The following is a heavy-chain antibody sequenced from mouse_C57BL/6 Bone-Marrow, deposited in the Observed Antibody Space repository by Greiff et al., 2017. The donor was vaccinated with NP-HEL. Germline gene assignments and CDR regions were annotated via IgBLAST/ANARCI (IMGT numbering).Heavy chain of an antibody. CDR3: ARGYYYGSSHWYFDV. CDR2: ISDGGSYT. J-gene: IGHJ1*03. CDR1: GFTFSSYA. V-gene: IGHV5-4*03. D-gene: IGHD1-1*01. Sequence: DVMLVESGGGLVKPGGSLKLSCAASGFTFSSYAMSWVRQTPEKRLEWVATISDGGSYTYYPDNVKGRFTISRDNAKNNLYLQMSHLKSEDTAMYYCARGYYYGSSHWYFDVWGTGTTVTVSS.